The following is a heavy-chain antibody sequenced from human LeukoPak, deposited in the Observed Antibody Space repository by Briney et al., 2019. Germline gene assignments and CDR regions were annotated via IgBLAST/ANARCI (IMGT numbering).Heavy chain of an antibody. J-gene: IGHJ2*01. D-gene: IGHD2-15*01. CDR2: IYSGGST. Sequence: GGSLRLSCAASGFTVSSNYMSWVRQAPGKGLEWVSVIYSGGSTYYADSVKGRFTVSRHNSKNTLYLQMNSLRAEDTAVYYCARVPCSGGSCYSRDWYFDLWGRGTLVTVSS. CDR3: ARVPCSGGSCYSRDWYFDL. CDR1: GFTVSSNY. V-gene: IGHV3-53*04.